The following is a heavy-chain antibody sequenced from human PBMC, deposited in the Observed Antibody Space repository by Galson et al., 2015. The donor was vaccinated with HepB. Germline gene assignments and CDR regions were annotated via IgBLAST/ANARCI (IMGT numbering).Heavy chain of an antibody. CDR1: GFTFSSYG. J-gene: IGHJ3*02. D-gene: IGHD3-16*01. V-gene: IGHV3-30*18. Sequence: SLRLSCAASGFTFSSYGMHWVRQAPGKGLEWVAVISYDGSNKYYADSVKGRFTISRDNSKNTLYLQMNSLRAEDTAVYYCAKDFYDYVWGSYTVFDIWGQGTMVTVSS. CDR3: AKDFYDYVWGSYTVFDI. CDR2: ISYDGSNK.